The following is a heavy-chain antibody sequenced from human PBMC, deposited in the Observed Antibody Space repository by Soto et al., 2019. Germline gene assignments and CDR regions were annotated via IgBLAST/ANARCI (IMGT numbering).Heavy chain of an antibody. CDR2: IWYDGSNK. Sequence: QVQLVESGGGVVQPGRSLRLSCAASGFTFSSYGMHWVRQAPGKGLEWVAVIWYDGSNKYYADSVKGRFTISRDNSKNTLYLQMNSLRAEDTAVYYCAREGSCGSSILWGQGTMVTVSS. CDR3: AREGSCGSSIL. CDR1: GFTFSSYG. D-gene: IGHD2-15*01. V-gene: IGHV3-33*01. J-gene: IGHJ3*01.